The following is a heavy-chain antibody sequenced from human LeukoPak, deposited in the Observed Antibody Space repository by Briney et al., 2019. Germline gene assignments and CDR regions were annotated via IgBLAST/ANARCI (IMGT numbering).Heavy chain of an antibody. CDR2: IKSSDNSA. CDR3: AKVVGDLNF. V-gene: IGHV3-23*01. CDR1: GFSFSSYA. J-gene: IGHJ4*02. Sequence: GGSLRLSCAASGFSFSSYAMSWVRQAPGKGLEWVAAIKSSDNSAYYIDSVKGRFTISRDNSKNTLFLQMNSLRAEDTAVYYCAKVVGDLNFWGQGTLVTVSS. D-gene: IGHD2-21*02.